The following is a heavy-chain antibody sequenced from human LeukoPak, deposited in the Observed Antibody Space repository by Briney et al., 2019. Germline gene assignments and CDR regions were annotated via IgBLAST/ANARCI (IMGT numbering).Heavy chain of an antibody. CDR2: FSSSSSTI. J-gene: IGHJ5*02. CDR3: ARGGYSYGLNWFDP. D-gene: IGHD5-18*01. V-gene: IGHV3-48*02. Sequence: GGSLRLSCAASGFTFSSYSMNWVRQAPGKGLSWVSYFSSSSSTIYYADSVKGRFTISRDNAKNSLYLQMNSLRDEDTAVYYCARGGYSYGLNWFDPWGQGTLVTVSS. CDR1: GFTFSSYS.